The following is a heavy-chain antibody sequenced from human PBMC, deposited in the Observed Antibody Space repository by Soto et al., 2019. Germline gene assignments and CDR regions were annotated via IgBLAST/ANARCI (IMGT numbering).Heavy chain of an antibody. CDR1: GGSISSSIYY. Sequence: QLQLQESGPGLVKPSETLSLTCTVSGGSISSSIYYWGWIRQPPGKGLEWFGSIYYSGSTYYNPSLKIRVNMSVDTSKIQFSLKLSSVTAADTAVYYCARSDIVVVPATFDPWGQGTLVTVSS. CDR3: ARSDIVVVPATFDP. D-gene: IGHD2-2*01. V-gene: IGHV4-39*01. CDR2: IYYSGST. J-gene: IGHJ5*02.